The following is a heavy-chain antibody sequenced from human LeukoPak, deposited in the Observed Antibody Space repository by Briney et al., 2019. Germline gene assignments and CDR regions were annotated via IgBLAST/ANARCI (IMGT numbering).Heavy chain of an antibody. CDR3: VRGSYGAYDY. D-gene: IGHD4-17*01. CDR2: ISSSSYI. CDR1: GFTSSSYS. Sequence: GGSLRLSCAASGFTSSSYSMNWVRQAPGKGLEWVSSISSSSYIYYADSVKGRFTISRDNAKNSLYLQMNSLRAEDTAVYCCVRGSYGAYDYWGQGSLVTVSS. J-gene: IGHJ4*02. V-gene: IGHV3-21*04.